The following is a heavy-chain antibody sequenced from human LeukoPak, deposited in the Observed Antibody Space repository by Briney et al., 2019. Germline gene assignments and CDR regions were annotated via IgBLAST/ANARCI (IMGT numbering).Heavy chain of an antibody. V-gene: IGHV1-2*02. Sequence: ASVKVSCKASGYTFTRYYMHWVRQAPGQGLEWMGWINPNSGGTNYAQKFQGRVTMTRDTSISTAYMELSRLRSDDTAVYYCASLYVSGSQSDYWGQGTLVTVSS. D-gene: IGHD3-16*01. J-gene: IGHJ4*02. CDR3: ASLYVSGSQSDY. CDR1: GYTFTRYY. CDR2: INPNSGGT.